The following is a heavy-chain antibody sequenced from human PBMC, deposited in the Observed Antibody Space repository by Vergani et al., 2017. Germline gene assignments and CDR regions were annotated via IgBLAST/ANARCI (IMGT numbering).Heavy chain of an antibody. CDR2: ISSGGGDI. V-gene: IGHV3-23*01. CDR3: TTAWGVYYLHGEYFQY. CDR1: GFTFDTYT. Sequence: EVQLLESGGGLVQPGGSRRLSCAGAGFTFDTYTMAYVRQAPGKGLEWVATISSGGGDIFYADSVKGRFTISRDNSKNTLFLQINSLKDEDTAVYYCTTAWGVYYLHGEYFQYWGRGTLVSVSS. J-gene: IGHJ1*01. D-gene: IGHD3-10*01.